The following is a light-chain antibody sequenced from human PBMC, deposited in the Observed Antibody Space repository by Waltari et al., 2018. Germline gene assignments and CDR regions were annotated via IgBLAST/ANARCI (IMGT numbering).Light chain of an antibody. CDR3: MIWRSGASE. V-gene: IGLV5-45*03. J-gene: IGLJ2*01. CDR1: SGVNVANHR. Sequence: QAVLTQPSSLSASPGASASLTCTLRSGVNVANHRIYWYQQKPGSPPQYLLRYKSDSDKQQGCGGPSRFAGSKDASAKAGILLISGLQSEDEADYYCMIWRSGASEFGGGTKLTVL. CDR2: YKSDSDK.